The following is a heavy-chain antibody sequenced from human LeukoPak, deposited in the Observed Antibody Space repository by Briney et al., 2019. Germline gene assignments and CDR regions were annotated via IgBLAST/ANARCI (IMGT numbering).Heavy chain of an antibody. CDR2: IIPILGIA. V-gene: IGHV1-69*04. CDR1: GGTFSSYT. Sequence: SVKVSCKASGGTFSSYTISWVRQAPGQGLEWMGRIIPILGIANYAQKFQGRVTITADKSTSTAYMELSSLRSEDTAAYYCARERGIVGARAAFDIWGQGTMVTVSS. D-gene: IGHD1-26*01. CDR3: ARERGIVGARAAFDI. J-gene: IGHJ3*02.